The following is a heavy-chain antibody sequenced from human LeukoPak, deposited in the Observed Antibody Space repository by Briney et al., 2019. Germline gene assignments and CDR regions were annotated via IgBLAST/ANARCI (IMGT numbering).Heavy chain of an antibody. CDR3: ARARSTVLNDAYDI. CDR2: IIPVFHTT. CDR1: GGSFRGHG. V-gene: IGHV1-69*05. D-gene: IGHD2-2*01. Sequence: SVKASCKASGGSFRGHGISWVRQAPGQGPQWMGGIIPVFHTTNYAQEFQGRVTLIIDESTSMAYMELSSLRSDDTAVYFCARARSTVLNDAYDIWGQGTMVTVSS. J-gene: IGHJ3*02.